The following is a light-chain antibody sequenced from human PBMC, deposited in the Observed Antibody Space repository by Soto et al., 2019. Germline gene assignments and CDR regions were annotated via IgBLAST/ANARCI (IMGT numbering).Light chain of an antibody. V-gene: IGKV1-39*01. J-gene: IGKJ2*01. CDR3: QQSYTTPYS. Sequence: DIQMTQSPSSLSASVGDRVTITCRASPSISSYLNWYQQKPGKAPKLPIYAASSLQSGVPSRFSGSGSGTDFTLTISILQPEDFVTYYCQQSYTTPYSFDQGTKLEIK. CDR2: AAS. CDR1: PSISSY.